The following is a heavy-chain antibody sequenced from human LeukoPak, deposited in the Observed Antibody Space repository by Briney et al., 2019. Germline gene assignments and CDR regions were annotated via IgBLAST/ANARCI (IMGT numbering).Heavy chain of an antibody. Sequence: GGSLRLSCAASGFTFSDDYMSWIRQAPGKGLEWLSYVSSSGTTISYADSVKGRFTISRDNAKNSLYLQMNSLRAEDTAVYYCARGSGGASSYWGQGILVTVSS. V-gene: IGHV3-11*01. J-gene: IGHJ4*02. CDR1: GFTFSDDY. CDR3: ARGSGGASSY. D-gene: IGHD1-26*01. CDR2: VSSSGTTI.